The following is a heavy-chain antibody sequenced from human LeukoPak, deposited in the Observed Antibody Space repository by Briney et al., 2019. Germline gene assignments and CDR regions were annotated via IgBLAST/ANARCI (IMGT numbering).Heavy chain of an antibody. CDR1: GGSIRSYY. D-gene: IGHD6-6*01. V-gene: IGHV4-59*01. CDR2: IYYSGST. Sequence: SETLSLTCTVSGGSIRSYYWSWIRQPPGKGLEWIGYIYYSGSTYYNPSLKSRVTISVDTSKNQFSLKLSSVTAADTAVYYCARVASSSLDFDYWGQGTLVTVSS. J-gene: IGHJ4*02. CDR3: ARVASSSLDFDY.